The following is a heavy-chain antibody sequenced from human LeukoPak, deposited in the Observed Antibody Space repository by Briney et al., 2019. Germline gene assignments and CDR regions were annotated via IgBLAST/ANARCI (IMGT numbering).Heavy chain of an antibody. Sequence: GGSLRLSCAASGFTFSSYAMHWVRQAPGKGLEWVAVISYDGSNKYYADSVKGRFTISRDNSKNTPYLQMNSLRAEDTAVYYCARDRPFDILTGYSYYFDYWGQGTLVTVSS. D-gene: IGHD3-9*01. J-gene: IGHJ4*02. V-gene: IGHV3-30*04. CDR2: ISYDGSNK. CDR1: GFTFSSYA. CDR3: ARDRPFDILTGYSYYFDY.